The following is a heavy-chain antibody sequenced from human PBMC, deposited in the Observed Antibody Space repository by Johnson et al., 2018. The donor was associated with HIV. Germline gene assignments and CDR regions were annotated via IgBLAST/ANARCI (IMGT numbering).Heavy chain of an antibody. V-gene: IGHV3-30*18. J-gene: IGHJ3*02. CDR1: GFTFSSHD. CDR3: AKPPSMGADAFDI. Sequence: VQLVESGGGLVQPGGSLRLSCAASGFTFSSHDMHWVRQAPGKGLAWVAVISYDGSNQYCSDSVKGRFTISRDNSNKTVYLQMNSLGPEDTAVYYCAKPPSMGADAFDIWGQGTMVTVSS. CDR2: ISYDGSNQ. D-gene: IGHD3-16*01.